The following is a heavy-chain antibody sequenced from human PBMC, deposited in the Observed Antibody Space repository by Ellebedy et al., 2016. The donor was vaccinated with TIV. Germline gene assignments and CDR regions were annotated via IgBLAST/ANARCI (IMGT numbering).Heavy chain of an antibody. Sequence: GESLKISCGTSGFTFSNYWMTWVRQAPGKGLEWVANIKQDGSEKYYVDSVMGRFSISRDNTKNSLYLQMNSLTDEDTAAYYCAREQWLGRAYYFDSWGQGTLLTVSS. CDR1: GFTFSNYW. D-gene: IGHD6-19*01. CDR2: IKQDGSEK. CDR3: AREQWLGRAYYFDS. J-gene: IGHJ4*02. V-gene: IGHV3-7*01.